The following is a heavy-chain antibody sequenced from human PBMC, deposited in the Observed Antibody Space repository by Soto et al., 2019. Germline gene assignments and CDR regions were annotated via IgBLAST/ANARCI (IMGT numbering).Heavy chain of an antibody. Sequence: GASVKVSCKASGGTFSSYTISWVRQAPGQGLEWMGRIIPILGIANYAQKFQGRVTITADKSTSTAYMELSSLRSEDTAVYYCAREDSGNYYYGMDVWGQGTKVTVSS. V-gene: IGHV1-69*04. CDR3: AREDSGNYYYGMDV. D-gene: IGHD3-10*01. J-gene: IGHJ6*02. CDR1: GGTFSSYT. CDR2: IIPILGIA.